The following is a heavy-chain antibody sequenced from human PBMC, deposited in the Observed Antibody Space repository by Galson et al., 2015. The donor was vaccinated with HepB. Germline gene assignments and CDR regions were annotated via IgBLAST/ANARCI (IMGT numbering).Heavy chain of an antibody. V-gene: IGHV3-30*04. CDR1: GFTFSSYA. CDR3: ARDPHDGRVVVEGLAFDI. CDR2: ISYDGSNK. J-gene: IGHJ3*02. D-gene: IGHD2-15*01. Sequence: SLRLSCAASGFTFSSYAMHWVRQAPGKGLEWVAVISYDGSNKYYADSVKGRFTISRDNSKNTLYLQMNSLRAEDTAVYYCARDPHDGRVVVEGLAFDIWGQGTMVTVSS.